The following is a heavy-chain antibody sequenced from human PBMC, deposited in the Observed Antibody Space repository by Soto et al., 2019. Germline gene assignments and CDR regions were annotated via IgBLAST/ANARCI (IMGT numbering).Heavy chain of an antibody. CDR2: IYPGDSDT. Sequence: GESLKISCKGSGYSFTNYWIGWVRQMPGKGLEWMGIIYPGDSDTKYSPSFQGQVTISADKSITTTYLQWSSLKASDTAIYYCAASIFYYGMDVWGQGTTVTVSS. J-gene: IGHJ6*02. CDR3: AASIFYYGMDV. V-gene: IGHV5-51*01. CDR1: GYSFTNYW.